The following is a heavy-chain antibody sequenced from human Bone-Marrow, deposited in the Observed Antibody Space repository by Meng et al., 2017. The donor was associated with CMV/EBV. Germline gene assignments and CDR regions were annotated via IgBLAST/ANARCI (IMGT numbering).Heavy chain of an antibody. J-gene: IGHJ4*02. V-gene: IGHV4-4*02. CDR1: GVSLTGSNW. Sequence: SETLSLTCSVSGVSLTGSNWWSWVRQAPGEGLEWIGEFYHTGRTNYNPSLESRLTMSVDKSKNEFSLTVTSLTAADTAVYFGARVGDWGSYLEFWGQGALVTVSS. CDR3: ARVGDWGSYLEF. CDR2: FYHTGRT. D-gene: IGHD3-16*02.